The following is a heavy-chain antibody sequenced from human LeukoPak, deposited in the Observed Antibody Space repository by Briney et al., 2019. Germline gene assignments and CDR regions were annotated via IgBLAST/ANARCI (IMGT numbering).Heavy chain of an antibody. Sequence: KPSETLSLTCTVSGGSISSSSYYWGWIRQPPGKGLEWIGSIYYSGSTYYNPSLKSRVTISVDTSKNQFSLKLSSVTAADTAVYYCARARYSYGFRWFDPWGQGTLVTVSS. CDR2: IYYSGST. D-gene: IGHD5-18*01. CDR3: ARARYSYGFRWFDP. V-gene: IGHV4-39*07. CDR1: GGSISSSSYY. J-gene: IGHJ5*02.